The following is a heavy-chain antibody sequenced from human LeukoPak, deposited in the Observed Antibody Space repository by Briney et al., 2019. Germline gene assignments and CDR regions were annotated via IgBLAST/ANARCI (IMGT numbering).Heavy chain of an antibody. Sequence: ASVRVSCKASGYSFSDFYIHWVRQAPGQGLEWMGWINPKSGATTYAERFRGRVTMTSDTSFNTVYLELTSLYSDDTAVFYCARDYSDGYNRRDAFDIWGQGTTLIVSS. D-gene: IGHD5-18*01. CDR2: INPKSGAT. J-gene: IGHJ3*02. CDR1: GYSFSDFY. V-gene: IGHV1-2*02. CDR3: ARDYSDGYNRRDAFDI.